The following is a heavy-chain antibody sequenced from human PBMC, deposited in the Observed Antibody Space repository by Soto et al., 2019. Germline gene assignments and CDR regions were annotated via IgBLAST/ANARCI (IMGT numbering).Heavy chain of an antibody. V-gene: IGHV1-2*04. D-gene: IGHD2-21*02. CDR3: ARGLMTYYYYYMDV. CDR1: GYTFNGYY. J-gene: IGHJ6*03. CDR2: INPNSGGT. Sequence: GASVKVSCKASGYTFNGYYMHWVRQAPGQGLEWMGWINPNSGGTNYAQKFQGWVTMTRDTSISTSYMELSSLRSEDTAVYYCARGLMTYYYYYMDVWGKGTTVTVSS.